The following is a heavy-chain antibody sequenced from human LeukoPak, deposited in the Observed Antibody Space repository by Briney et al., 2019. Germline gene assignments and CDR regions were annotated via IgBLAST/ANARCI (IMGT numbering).Heavy chain of an antibody. J-gene: IGHJ4*02. Sequence: SETLSLTCTVSGGSTSSYYWHWIRQPPGKGLEWIGYLYYSGNTYYNPSLKSRVTMSVDTSKNQFSLKLSSVTAADTAVYFCARAAYCGSDCYYYFDYWGQGTLVTVSS. CDR3: ARAAYCGSDCYYYFDY. V-gene: IGHV4-59*01. CDR2: LYYSGNT. D-gene: IGHD2-21*02. CDR1: GGSTSSYY.